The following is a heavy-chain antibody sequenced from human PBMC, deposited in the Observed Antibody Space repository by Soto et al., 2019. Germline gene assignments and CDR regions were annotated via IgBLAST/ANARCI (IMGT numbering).Heavy chain of an antibody. CDR3: ARAGGYGSGSYYI. D-gene: IGHD3-10*01. J-gene: IGHJ4*02. CDR2: INHSGST. Sequence: QVQLQQWGAGLLKPSETLSLTCAVYGGSFSGYYWSWIRQPPGKGLEWIGEINHSGSTNYNPSHKSRVTISVDTSKKQVSLKLSSVSAADTAVYDCARAGGYGSGSYYIWGQGTLVTVSS. V-gene: IGHV4-34*01. CDR1: GGSFSGYY.